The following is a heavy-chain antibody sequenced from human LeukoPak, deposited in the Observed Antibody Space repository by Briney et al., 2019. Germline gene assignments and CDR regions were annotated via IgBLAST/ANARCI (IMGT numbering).Heavy chain of an antibody. J-gene: IGHJ6*02. CDR3: ARAKNRGYYDFWSGYPTWSGMDV. D-gene: IGHD3-3*01. V-gene: IGHV3-7*01. CDR2: IKQDGSEK. Sequence: GGSLRLSCAASGFTFSSYAMSWARQAPGKGLEWVANIKQDGSEKYYVDSVKGRFTISRDNAKNSLYLQMNSLRAEDTAVYYCARAKNRGYYDFWSGYPTWSGMDVWGQGTTVTVSS. CDR1: GFTFSSYA.